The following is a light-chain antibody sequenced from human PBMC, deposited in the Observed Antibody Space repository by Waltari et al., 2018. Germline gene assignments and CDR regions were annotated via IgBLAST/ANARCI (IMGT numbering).Light chain of an antibody. V-gene: IGLV2-14*01. CDR1: DSDVGAYDF. CDR3: SSYTTSSAPGV. Sequence: QSALTQPASVSGSPGQSITISCSGTDSDVGAYDFVSWYQQNPGKAPHLIIYEVSNRPSGISNRFSASKSGNTASLTIPDYYCSSYTTSSAPGVFGTGTRVTVL. CDR2: EVS. J-gene: IGLJ1*01.